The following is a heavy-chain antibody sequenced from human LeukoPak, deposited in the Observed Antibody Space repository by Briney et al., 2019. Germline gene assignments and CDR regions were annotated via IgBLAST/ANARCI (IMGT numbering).Heavy chain of an antibody. CDR1: GYPFTTWE. D-gene: IGHD1-26*01. CDR2: VHPNGGNT. Sequence: GASVKVSCKTSGYPFTTWEIDWVRQAAGQGLEWMGWVHPNGGNTAYAQKFQGRVTMTRDTSISTAYMELSSLRSEDTAVYYCAREWGRGVKNYWGQGTLVTVSS. V-gene: IGHV1-8*01. CDR3: AREWGRGVKNY. J-gene: IGHJ4*02.